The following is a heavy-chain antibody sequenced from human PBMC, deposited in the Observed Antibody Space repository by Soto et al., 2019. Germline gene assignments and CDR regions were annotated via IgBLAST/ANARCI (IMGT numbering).Heavy chain of an antibody. J-gene: IGHJ3*02. D-gene: IGHD5-12*01. Sequence: GGSLRLSCAASRFTFGNYAMTWVRQAPGKGLEWVSDITDSGSSTYYADSVKGRFTISRDNFRNTLYLQTNSLRAEDTAVYYCAKFLYSGYPDAFDIWGQGTMVTVSS. CDR1: RFTFGNYA. CDR3: AKFLYSGYPDAFDI. V-gene: IGHV3-23*01. CDR2: ITDSGSST.